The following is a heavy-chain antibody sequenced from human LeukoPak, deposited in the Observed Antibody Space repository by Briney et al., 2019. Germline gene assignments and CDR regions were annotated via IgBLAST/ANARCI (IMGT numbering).Heavy chain of an antibody. D-gene: IGHD3-10*01. V-gene: IGHV4-31*03. CDR3: ARGSAGARGVRGVIRKNWFDP. Sequence: SETLSLTCTVSGGSISSGGYYWSWIRQHPGTGLEWIGYIYYSGSTYYNPSLKSRVTISVDTSKNQFSLKLSSVTAADTAVYYCARGSAGARGVRGVIRKNWFDPWGQGTLVTVSS. J-gene: IGHJ5*02. CDR2: IYYSGST. CDR1: GGSISSGGYY.